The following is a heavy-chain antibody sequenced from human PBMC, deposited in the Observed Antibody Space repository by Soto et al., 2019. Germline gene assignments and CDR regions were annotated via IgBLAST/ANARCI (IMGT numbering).Heavy chain of an antibody. CDR1: GFTFSSYW. CDR3: AREVLEYSSSWDY. D-gene: IGHD6-6*01. Sequence: GGSLRLSCAASGFTFSSYWMSWARQAPGKGLEWVANIKQDGSEKYYVDSVKGRFTISRDNAKNSLYLQMNSLRAEDTAVYYCAREVLEYSSSWDYWGQGTLVTVSS. J-gene: IGHJ4*02. V-gene: IGHV3-7*01. CDR2: IKQDGSEK.